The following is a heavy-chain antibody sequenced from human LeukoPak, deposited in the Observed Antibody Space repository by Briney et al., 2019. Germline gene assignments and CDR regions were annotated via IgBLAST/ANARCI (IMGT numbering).Heavy chain of an antibody. CDR1: GGSFSGYY. CDR2: SNHSGST. D-gene: IGHD3-16*01. V-gene: IGHV4-34*01. CDR3: ARVGEVTRDFDY. J-gene: IGHJ4*02. Sequence: SETLSLTCAVYGGSFSGYYWSWIRRPPGKGLEWIGESNHSGSTNYNPSLKSRVTISVDTSKNQFSLKLSSVTAADTAVYYCARVGEVTRDFDYWGQGTLVTVSS.